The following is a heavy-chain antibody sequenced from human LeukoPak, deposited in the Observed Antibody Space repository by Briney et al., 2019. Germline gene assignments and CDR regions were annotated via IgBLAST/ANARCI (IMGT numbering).Heavy chain of an antibody. CDR3: ARLGAGPTYYDFWSGYPSFYFDY. V-gene: IGHV4-39*01. Sequence: PSETLSLTCTVSGGSTSSSNYYWGWIRQPPGKGLEWIGGIHCSGNTYYNPSLKSRVTISVDTSKNQFSLKLSSVTAADTAVYYCARLGAGPTYYDFWSGYPSFYFDYWGQGTLVTVSS. J-gene: IGHJ4*02. CDR1: GGSTSSSNYY. CDR2: IHCSGNT. D-gene: IGHD3-3*01.